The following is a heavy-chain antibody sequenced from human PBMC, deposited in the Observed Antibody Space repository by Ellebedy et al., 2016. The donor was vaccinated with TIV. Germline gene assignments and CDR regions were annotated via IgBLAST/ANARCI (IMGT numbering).Heavy chain of an antibody. CDR3: VRDLTNYGSSSY. D-gene: IGHD3-22*01. CDR2: INPNSGDT. CDR1: GYTFTGYY. J-gene: IGHJ4*02. V-gene: IGHV1-2*02. Sequence: AASVKVSCKASGYTFTGYYIHWVRQAPGQGLEWVAWINPNSGDTAYAQNLQGRVTVTGDTSISTAYMELSRLISDDTAVYYCVRDLTNYGSSSYWGQGTPVTVSS.